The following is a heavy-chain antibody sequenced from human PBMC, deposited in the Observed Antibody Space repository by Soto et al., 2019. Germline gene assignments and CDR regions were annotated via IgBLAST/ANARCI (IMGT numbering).Heavy chain of an antibody. Sequence: PSETLSLTCTVSGGSISSGGYYWSWIRQHPGKGLEWIGYIYYSGSTYYNPSLKSRVTISVDTPKNQFSLKLSSVTAEDTAVYYCARGRGAAADYFDFWGQGTLVTVSS. CDR3: ARGRGAAADYFDF. V-gene: IGHV4-31*03. CDR1: GGSISSGGYY. CDR2: IYYSGST. D-gene: IGHD6-13*01. J-gene: IGHJ4*02.